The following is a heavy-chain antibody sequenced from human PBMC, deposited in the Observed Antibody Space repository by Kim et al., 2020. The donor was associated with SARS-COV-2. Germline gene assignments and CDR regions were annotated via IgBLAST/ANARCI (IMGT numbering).Heavy chain of an antibody. D-gene: IGHD3-3*01. V-gene: IGHV1-2*02. J-gene: IGHJ4*02. Sequence: ASVKVSCKASGYTFTGYYMHWVRQAPGQGLEWMGWINPNSGGTNYAQKFQGRVTMTRDTSISTAYMELSRLRSDDTAVYYCARDRSPITIFGVVIVNSDYWGQGTLVTVSS. CDR1: GYTFTGYY. CDR2: INPNSGGT. CDR3: ARDRSPITIFGVVIVNSDY.